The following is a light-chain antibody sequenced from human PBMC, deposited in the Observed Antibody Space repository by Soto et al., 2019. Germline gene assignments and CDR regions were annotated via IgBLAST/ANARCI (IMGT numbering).Light chain of an antibody. V-gene: IGKV1-5*01. J-gene: IGKJ1*01. CDR1: QGFXDR. CDR3: QQYDGNSWT. CDR2: AAS. Sequence: IPVTQSAFPLSESAGESVTITCRASQGFXDRLGWYQQKQGKAPKVLXDAASTLERGGPSRFSGSGSATDFTLTISSLKPEDFARYYCQQYDGNSWTFGQGTKVDIK.